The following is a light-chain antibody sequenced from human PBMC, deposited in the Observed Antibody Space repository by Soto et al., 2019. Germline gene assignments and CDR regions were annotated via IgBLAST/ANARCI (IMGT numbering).Light chain of an antibody. CDR1: QSISGNY. CDR2: DAS. J-gene: IGKJ5*01. CDR3: QQRSNWIT. V-gene: IGKV3D-20*02. Sequence: EIVLTQSPGTLPLSPGERATLSCRASQSISGNYLAWYQQKPGQAPRLLIYDASNRATGIPARFSGSGSGTDFTLTISSLEPEDFAVYYCQQRSNWITFGQGTRLEIK.